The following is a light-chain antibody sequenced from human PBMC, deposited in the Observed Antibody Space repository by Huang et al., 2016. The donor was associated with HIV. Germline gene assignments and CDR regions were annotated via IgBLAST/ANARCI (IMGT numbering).Light chain of an antibody. CDR3: QQYYKTPPWT. J-gene: IGKJ1*01. CDR1: QSVLYSSNNKNY. V-gene: IGKV4-1*01. CDR2: WAS. Sequence: DIVMTQSPDSLAVSLGERATINCKSSQSVLYSSNNKNYLAWYQQRPGQPPKLLIYWASTRESGVPDRCSGSGSGTDFTLTISSLQAEDVAVYYCQQYYKTPPWTFGQGTKVEIK.